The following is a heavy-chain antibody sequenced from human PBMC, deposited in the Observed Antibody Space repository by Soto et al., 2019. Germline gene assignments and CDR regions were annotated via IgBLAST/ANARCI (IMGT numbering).Heavy chain of an antibody. CDR2: INPNSGGT. Sequence: ASVKVSCEASGYTFTGYYMHWVRQAPGQGLEWMGWINPNSGGTNYAQKFQGWVTMTRDTSISTAYMELSRLRSDDTAVYYCARDYDIYYFDYWGQGTLVTVSS. CDR3: ARDYDIYYFDY. J-gene: IGHJ4*02. CDR1: GYTFTGYY. D-gene: IGHD3-9*01. V-gene: IGHV1-2*04.